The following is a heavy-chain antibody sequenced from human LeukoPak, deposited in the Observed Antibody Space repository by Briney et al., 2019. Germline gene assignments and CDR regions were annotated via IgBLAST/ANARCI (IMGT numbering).Heavy chain of an antibody. J-gene: IGHJ4*02. CDR3: TTATYYYDSSGYYDPIDY. CDR1: GFTFGDYA. V-gene: IGHV3-49*04. D-gene: IGHD3-22*01. Sequence: GGSLRLSCTTSGFTFGDYAISWVRQAPGKGLEWVGFIGSKAYGGTTEYAASVKGRFTISRDDSKNTLYLQMNSLKTEDTAVYYCTTATYYYDSSGYYDPIDYWGQGTLVTVSS. CDR2: IGSKAYGGTT.